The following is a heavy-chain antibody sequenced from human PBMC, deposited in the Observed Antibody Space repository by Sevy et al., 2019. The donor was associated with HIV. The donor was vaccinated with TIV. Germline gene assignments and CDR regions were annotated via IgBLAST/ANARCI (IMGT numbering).Heavy chain of an antibody. CDR1: GGSISSSSYY. D-gene: IGHD2-15*01. V-gene: IGHV4-39*02. CDR3: ARDDGGSRGSYYYHGMDL. CDR2: IYYSGSS. J-gene: IGHJ6*02. Sequence: SETLSLTCTVSGGSISSSSYYWGWIRQPPGKGLEWIGSIYYSGSSYYNPSLKSRVTISVDTSKNQFSLKLSCVTAADTAVYYCARDDGGSRGSYYYHGMDLWGHGTTVTVSS.